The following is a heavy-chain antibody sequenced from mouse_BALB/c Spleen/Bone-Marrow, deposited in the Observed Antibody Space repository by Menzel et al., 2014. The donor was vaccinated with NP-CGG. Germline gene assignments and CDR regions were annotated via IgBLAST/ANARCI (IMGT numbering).Heavy chain of an antibody. V-gene: IGHV3-8*02. D-gene: IGHD2-1*01. CDR3: ARYDGNYDWYFDV. J-gene: IGHJ1*01. CDR2: ISYSGST. CDR1: GDSITSGY. Sequence: VQLKESGPSPVKPSQTLSLTCSVTGDSITSGYWNWIRKFPGNKPEYRGYISYSGSTYYNPSLKSRISITRDTSKNQYYLQLNSVTTEDTATYYCARYDGNYDWYFDVWGAGTTVTVSS.